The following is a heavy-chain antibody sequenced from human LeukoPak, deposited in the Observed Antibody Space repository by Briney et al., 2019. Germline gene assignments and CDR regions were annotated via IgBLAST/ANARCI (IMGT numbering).Heavy chain of an antibody. D-gene: IGHD1/OR15-1a*01. J-gene: IGHJ4*02. CDR2: IWYDGSNK. V-gene: IGHV3-33*01. CDR3: AGTKATRGFLDY. CDR1: GFTFSNYG. Sequence: GGSLRLSCAASGFTFSNYGMHWARQAPGKGLEWVAVIWYDGSNKYYADSVKGRFTISRDNSKNTLYLQMNSLRAEDTAVYYCAGTKATRGFLDYWGQGTLVTVSS.